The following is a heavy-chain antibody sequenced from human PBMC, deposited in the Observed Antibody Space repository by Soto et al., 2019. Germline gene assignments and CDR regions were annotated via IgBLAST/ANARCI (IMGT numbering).Heavy chain of an antibody. V-gene: IGHV4-34*01. CDR3: ARGADFWSGIPFDY. D-gene: IGHD3-3*01. CDR2: INHSGST. CDR1: VGSFSGHY. Sequence: PSETLSLTCAVYVGSFSGHYWTWIRQPPGKGLEWIGEINHSGSTKYNPSLKSRVTISVDTSKNQISLKLSSVTAADTAVYYCARGADFWSGIPFDYWGQGTLVTVSS. J-gene: IGHJ4*02.